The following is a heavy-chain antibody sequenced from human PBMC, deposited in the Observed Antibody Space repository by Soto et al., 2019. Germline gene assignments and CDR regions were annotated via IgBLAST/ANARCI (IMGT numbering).Heavy chain of an antibody. V-gene: IGHV3-23*01. Sequence: GGSLRLSCAASGFTFSSYAMNWVRQAPGKGLEWVSLISGSGGSAYYTDSVKGRFTISRDNSKSTLCLQMDSLRAEDTAVYYCAKVPIKSGILLTRGIDYWGQGTLVTVSS. D-gene: IGHD1-20*01. CDR3: AKVPIKSGILLTRGIDY. J-gene: IGHJ4*02. CDR2: ISGSGGSA. CDR1: GFTFSSYA.